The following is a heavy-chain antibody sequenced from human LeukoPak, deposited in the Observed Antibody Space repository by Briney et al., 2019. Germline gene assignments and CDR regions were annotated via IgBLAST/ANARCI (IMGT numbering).Heavy chain of an antibody. J-gene: IGHJ1*01. CDR1: GGTFSSYA. CDR3: ARRGGLGSGSYYNEYFQH. Sequence: SVKVSCKASGGTFSSYAISWVRQAPGQGLEWMGGIIPIFGTANYAQKFQGRVTITADESTSTAYMELSSLRSEDTAVYYCARRGGLGSGSYYNEYFQHWSQGTLVTVSS. V-gene: IGHV1-69*01. D-gene: IGHD3-10*01. CDR2: IIPIFGTA.